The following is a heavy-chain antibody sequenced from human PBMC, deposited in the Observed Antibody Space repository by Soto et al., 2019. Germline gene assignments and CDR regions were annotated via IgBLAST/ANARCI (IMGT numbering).Heavy chain of an antibody. Sequence: ASVKVSCKASGYTFTNYDITWVRQATGQGLEWMGWMNPNSGDTGYAQKFQGRVTMTRNTSISTAYMELSSLRSEDKAVYYCARGLTGTTSYWGQGTLVTVSS. CDR1: GYTFTNYD. CDR2: MNPNSGDT. CDR3: ARGLTGTTSY. D-gene: IGHD1-7*01. J-gene: IGHJ4*02. V-gene: IGHV1-8*01.